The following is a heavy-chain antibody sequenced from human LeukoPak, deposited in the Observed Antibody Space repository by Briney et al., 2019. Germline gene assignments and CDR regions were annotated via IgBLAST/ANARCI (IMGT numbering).Heavy chain of an antibody. CDR3: AKPAYSSSWYRWNYFDY. V-gene: IGHV3-30*02. CDR2: IRYDGSNK. D-gene: IGHD6-13*01. CDR1: GFTFSSYG. Sequence: GGSLRLSCAASGFTFSSYGMHWVRQAPGKGLEWVAFIRYDGSNKYYADSVKGRFTISRDNSKNTLYLQMNSLRAEDTAVYYCAKPAYSSSWYRWNYFDYWGQGTLVTVSS. J-gene: IGHJ4*02.